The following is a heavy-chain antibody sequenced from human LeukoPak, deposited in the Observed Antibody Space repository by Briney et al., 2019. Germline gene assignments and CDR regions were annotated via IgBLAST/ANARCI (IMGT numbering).Heavy chain of an antibody. CDR2: MNPNSGNA. CDR3: ARGGEMATIRFDY. CDR1: GYTFTSYD. V-gene: IGHV1-8*01. D-gene: IGHD5-24*01. Sequence: ASVKVSCKASGYTFTSYDINWVRQDTGQGLEWMGWMNPNSGNAGYAQKFQGRVTMTRNTSISTAYMELSSLRSEETAVYYCARGGEMATIRFDYWGQGTLVTVSS. J-gene: IGHJ4*02.